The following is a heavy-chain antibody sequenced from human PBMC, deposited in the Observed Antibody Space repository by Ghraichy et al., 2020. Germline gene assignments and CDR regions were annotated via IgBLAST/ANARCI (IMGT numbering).Heavy chain of an antibody. D-gene: IGHD3-22*01. V-gene: IGHV4-31*03. CDR2: IEYTGRT. J-gene: IGHJ4*02. Sequence: SETLSLTCSVSGDSIKSGGFYWSWIRQRPGRGLEWIGYIEYTGRTFYNPALMSRLTMSVDTSKNQFSLSLNSLTAADPAAYYCAGTALYDRSGYYPRFDSWGQGTLVTVSS. CDR3: AGTALYDRSGYYPRFDS. CDR1: GDSIKSGGFY.